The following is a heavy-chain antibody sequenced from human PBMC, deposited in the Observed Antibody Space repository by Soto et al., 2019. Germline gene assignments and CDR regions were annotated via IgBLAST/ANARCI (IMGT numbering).Heavy chain of an antibody. Sequence: GGSLRLSCAASGFTFSSYAMHWVRQAPGKGLEWVAVISYDGSNKYYADSVKGRFTISRDNSKNTLYLQMNSLRAEDTAMYYCARVRYYYGSGSYYSPRRDYYYYGMDVWGQGTTVTVSS. J-gene: IGHJ6*02. CDR1: GFTFSSYA. CDR3: ARVRYYYGSGSYYSPRRDYYYYGMDV. V-gene: IGHV3-30-3*01. CDR2: ISYDGSNK. D-gene: IGHD3-10*01.